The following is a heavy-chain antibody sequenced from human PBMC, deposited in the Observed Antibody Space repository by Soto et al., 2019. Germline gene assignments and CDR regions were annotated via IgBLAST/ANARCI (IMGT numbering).Heavy chain of an antibody. CDR3: VSELIVGASDY. Sequence: VGSLRLSGAASGFTFSSYGMHWVSQAPGKGLEWVAVISYDGSNKYYADSVKGRFTISRDNSKNTLYLQMNSLRAEDTAVYYCVSELIVGASDYWGQGTLVTVSS. D-gene: IGHD1-26*01. V-gene: IGHV3-30*03. CDR1: GFTFSSYG. J-gene: IGHJ4*02. CDR2: ISYDGSNK.